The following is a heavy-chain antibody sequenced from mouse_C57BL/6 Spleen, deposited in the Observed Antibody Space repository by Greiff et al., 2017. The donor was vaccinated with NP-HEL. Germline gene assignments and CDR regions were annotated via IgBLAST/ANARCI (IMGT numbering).Heavy chain of an antibody. Sequence: QVQLQQPGAELVKPGASVTMSCKASGYTFTSYWITWVKQRPGQGLEWIGDIYPGSGSPNYNEKFKSKATLTVDTSSSTAYMQLSSLTSEDSAVYYCARSDLYDDSSGYFDVWGTGTTVTVSS. V-gene: IGHV1-55*01. CDR3: ARSDLYDDSSGYFDV. CDR1: GYTFTSYW. D-gene: IGHD2-4*01. J-gene: IGHJ1*03. CDR2: IYPGSGSP.